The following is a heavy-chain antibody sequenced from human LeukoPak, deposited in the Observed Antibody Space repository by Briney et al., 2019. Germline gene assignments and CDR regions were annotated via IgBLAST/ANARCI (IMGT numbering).Heavy chain of an antibody. J-gene: IGHJ6*03. Sequence: SQTLSLTCTVSGGSISSGSYYWSWIRQLAGKGLEWIGRIYTSGSTNYNPSLKSRVTISVDTSKNQFSLKLSSVTAADTAVYYCARDWEVVVIPNYYYYYMDVWGKGTTVTVSS. CDR2: IYTSGST. V-gene: IGHV4-61*02. CDR1: GGSISSGSYY. D-gene: IGHD3-22*01. CDR3: ARDWEVVVIPNYYYYYMDV.